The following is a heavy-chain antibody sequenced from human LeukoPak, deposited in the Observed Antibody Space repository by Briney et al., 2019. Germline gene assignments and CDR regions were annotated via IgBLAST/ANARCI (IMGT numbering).Heavy chain of an antibody. CDR1: GGAISSYF. CDR3: ARALSPYYYDSSGYYFDY. J-gene: IGHJ4*02. D-gene: IGHD3-22*01. V-gene: IGHV4-59*01. Sequence: SETLSLPCTFSGGAISSYFWSWIGKPPGKGREWLGYIYYSGSTNYNPPLKSRVTISVDTSKNQFSLKLSSVTAADTAVYYCARALSPYYYDSSGYYFDYWGQGTLVTVSS. CDR2: IYYSGST.